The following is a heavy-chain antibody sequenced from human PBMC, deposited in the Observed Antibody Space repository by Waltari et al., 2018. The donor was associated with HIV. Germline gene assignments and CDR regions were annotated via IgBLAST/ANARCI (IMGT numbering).Heavy chain of an antibody. Sequence: QVQLVQSGAEVKKPGASVKVSCKASGHTLRNRGITWVRQAPGQGLEWMGWISAYKANTNYAQKFQGRVSMTTDTSTSTAYMELRSLRSDGTAVYYCARMKKNYYDSTGLHAFDMWGQGTMVTVSS. CDR2: ISAYKANT. J-gene: IGHJ3*02. CDR3: ARMKKNYYDSTGLHAFDM. D-gene: IGHD3-22*01. CDR1: GHTLRNRG. V-gene: IGHV1-18*01.